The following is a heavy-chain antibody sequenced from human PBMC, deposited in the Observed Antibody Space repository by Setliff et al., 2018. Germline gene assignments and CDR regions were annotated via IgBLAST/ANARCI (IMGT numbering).Heavy chain of an antibody. CDR3: ARAHSSTLSVHDY. CDR2: ISGSGGST. CDR1: GFTFSDYY. Sequence: GGSLRLSCAASGFTFSDYYMSWVRQAPGKGLEWVSAISGSGGSTYYADSVKGRFTISRDNAKNTLYLQMNSLRAEDTAVYYCARAHSSTLSVHDYWGQGTLVTVSS. J-gene: IGHJ4*02. D-gene: IGHD2-2*01. V-gene: IGHV3-23*01.